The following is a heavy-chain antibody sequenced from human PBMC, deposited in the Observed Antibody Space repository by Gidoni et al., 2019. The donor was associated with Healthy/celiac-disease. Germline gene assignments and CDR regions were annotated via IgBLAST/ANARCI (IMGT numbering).Heavy chain of an antibody. V-gene: IGHV3-49*05. CDR2: IRSKAYGGTT. D-gene: IGHD5-12*01. CDR1: GFNVGDYA. CDR3: TRDQGGGYFFDY. Sequence: EVQLVESGGGWVKPGRSLRLSCTGSGFNVGDYAMSWFRQAPGKGLEWVGFIRSKAYGGTTEYAASVKGRFTISRDDSKSIAYLQMNSLKPEDTAVYYCTRDQGGGYFFDYWGQGTLVTVSS. J-gene: IGHJ4*02.